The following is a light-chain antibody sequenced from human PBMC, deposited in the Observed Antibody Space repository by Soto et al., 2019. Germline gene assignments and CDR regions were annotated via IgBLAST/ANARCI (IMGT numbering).Light chain of an antibody. CDR3: HQRQSWPRT. CDR1: QSVGNN. Sequence: EVVMTQSPATVSVSPGERATLYCRASQSVGNNLAWYQQKPGQAPSLFIFGASVRATGVPDRFSGSGSGTEFTLSISDVQPEDFALYYCHQRQSWPRTFGQGTKVDIK. V-gene: IGKV3-15*01. J-gene: IGKJ1*01. CDR2: GAS.